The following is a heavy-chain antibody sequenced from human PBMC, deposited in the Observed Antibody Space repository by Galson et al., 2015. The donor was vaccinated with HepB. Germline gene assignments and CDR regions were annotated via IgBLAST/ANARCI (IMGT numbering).Heavy chain of an antibody. D-gene: IGHD5-12*01. CDR1: GYSFISYW. CDR3: ARHQSPLKYSASDLPEY. V-gene: IGHV5-51*01. CDR2: VYPGDSET. Sequence: QSGAEVKKPGESLRISCKASGYSFISYWIGWVRQTPGKGLEWVGVVYPGDSETIYSPSFQGLVTISADKSINTAYLQWTALEASDTAIYFCARHQSPLKYSASDLPEYWGQGTLVTVSS. J-gene: IGHJ4*02.